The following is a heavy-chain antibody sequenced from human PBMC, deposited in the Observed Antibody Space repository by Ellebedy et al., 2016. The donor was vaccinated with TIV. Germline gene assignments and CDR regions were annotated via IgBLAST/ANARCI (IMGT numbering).Heavy chain of an antibody. CDR3: ARAASSGWYYYYGMDV. CDR2: IYYSGST. D-gene: IGHD6-19*01. CDR1: GGSISSYY. Sequence: MPSETLSLTCTVSGGSISSYYWSWIRQPPGKGLEWIGYIYYSGSTNSNPSLKNRVTISVDTSKNQFSLKLSSVTAADTAVYYRARAASSGWYYYYGMDVWGQGTTVTVSS. V-gene: IGHV4-59*12. J-gene: IGHJ6*02.